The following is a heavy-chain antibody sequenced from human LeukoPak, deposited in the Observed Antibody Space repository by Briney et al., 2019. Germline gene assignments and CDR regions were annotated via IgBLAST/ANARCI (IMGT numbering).Heavy chain of an antibody. D-gene: IGHD3-10*01. V-gene: IGHV4-4*07. Sequence: SETLSLTCTVSGGSIGSYYWSWIRQPAGKGLEWIGRIYNNGNSNYSPSLKSRVTISVDTSKNQFSLKLSSVTAADTAVYYCARLLGEAYGMDVWGQGTTVTVSS. J-gene: IGHJ6*02. CDR2: IYNNGNS. CDR1: GGSIGSYY. CDR3: ARLLGEAYGMDV.